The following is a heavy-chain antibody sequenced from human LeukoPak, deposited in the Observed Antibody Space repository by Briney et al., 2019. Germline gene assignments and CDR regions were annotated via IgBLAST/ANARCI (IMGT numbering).Heavy chain of an antibody. CDR3: ARQYSSSWYRALGGYYYYMDV. J-gene: IGHJ6*03. CDR2: IYTSGST. V-gene: IGHV4-61*02. CDR1: GGSISSGSYY. Sequence: PSQTLSLTCTVSGGSISSGSYYWSWIRQPAGKGLEWIGRIYTSGSTNYNPSLKSRVTISVDTSKNQFSLKLSSVTAADTAVYYCARQYSSSWYRALGGYYYYMDVWGKGTTVTVSS. D-gene: IGHD6-13*01.